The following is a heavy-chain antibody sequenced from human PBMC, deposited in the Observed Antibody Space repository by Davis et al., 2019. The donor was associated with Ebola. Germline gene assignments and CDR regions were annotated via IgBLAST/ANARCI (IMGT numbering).Heavy chain of an antibody. CDR1: RVTSTTNW. CDR2: IYSGGNP. V-gene: IGHV3-53*01. J-gene: IGHJ2*01. Sequence: GGSLRLSCAASRVTSTTNWIHWVRQAPGKGLEWVSVIYSGGNPIYADSVKGRLTISRDISENTLYLQMNNLRDEDTAMYYCVQHGPGDFWYFGLWGRGTLVTVSS. D-gene: IGHD4-17*01. CDR3: VQHGPGDFWYFGL.